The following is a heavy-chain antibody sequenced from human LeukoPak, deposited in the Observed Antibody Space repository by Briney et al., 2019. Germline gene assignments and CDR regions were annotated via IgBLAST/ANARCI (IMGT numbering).Heavy chain of an antibody. D-gene: IGHD3-16*01. CDR1: GFTFSTYA. Sequence: GGFLRLSCAASGFTFSTYAMSWVRQAPGKGLEWVSVISGSGGSTYYTDSVKGRFTISRDNSKNTLYLQMDSLRAEDTAVYYCAKGRGMFDYWGQGTLVTVSS. V-gene: IGHV3-23*01. CDR3: AKGRGMFDY. CDR2: ISGSGGST. J-gene: IGHJ4*02.